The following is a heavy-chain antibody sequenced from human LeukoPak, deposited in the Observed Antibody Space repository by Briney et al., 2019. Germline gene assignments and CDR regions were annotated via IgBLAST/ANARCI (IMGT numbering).Heavy chain of an antibody. CDR1: GYTFTGYY. Sequence: ASVKVSCKASGYTFTGYYMHWVRQAPGQGLEWMGWINPNSGGTNYAQKFQGRVTMTRDTSVSTAYMELSSLRSEDTAVYYCARGGYSSGWPGANWFDPWGQGTLVTVSS. D-gene: IGHD6-19*01. V-gene: IGHV1-2*02. CDR3: ARGGYSSGWPGANWFDP. J-gene: IGHJ5*02. CDR2: INPNSGGT.